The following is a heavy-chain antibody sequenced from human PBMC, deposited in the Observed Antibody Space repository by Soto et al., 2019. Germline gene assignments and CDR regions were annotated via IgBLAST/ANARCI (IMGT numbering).Heavy chain of an antibody. Sequence: QVQFVQSGAEVKEPGDSVKVSCRASGYIFTSNDITWVRQAPGQGLEWMGWIRVRNGDTHYAPKFRGRVAVTRVTSTSTAYMELRSLRSDDTAVYYCARESRTWVDGVIGPGDYWGQGTLVTVSS. V-gene: IGHV1-18*01. CDR1: GYIFTSND. CDR3: ARESRTWVDGVIGPGDY. CDR2: IRVRNGDT. J-gene: IGHJ4*02. D-gene: IGHD3-10*01.